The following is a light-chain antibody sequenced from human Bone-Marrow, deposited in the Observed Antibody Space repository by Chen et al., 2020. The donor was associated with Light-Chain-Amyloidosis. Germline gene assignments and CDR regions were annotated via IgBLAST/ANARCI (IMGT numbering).Light chain of an antibody. CDR1: SSDVGGDNH. J-gene: IGLJ1*01. CDR3: SSYTITNTLV. Sequence: QSALTQPASVSGSPGQSITISCTGTSSDVGGDNHVSWYQQHPDKAPKIMIYEVTNRPSWVPDRFSGSQSDNTASLTISGLQTEDEADYFCSSYTITNTLVFGSGTRVTVL. V-gene: IGLV2-14*01. CDR2: EVT.